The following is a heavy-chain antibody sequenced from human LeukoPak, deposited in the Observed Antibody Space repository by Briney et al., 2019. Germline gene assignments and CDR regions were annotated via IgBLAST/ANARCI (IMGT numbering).Heavy chain of an antibody. CDR3: ARAPGAEGQLWFS. D-gene: IGHD5-18*01. V-gene: IGHV4-38-2*02. Sequence: SETLSLTCTVSGYSISSGYYWGWIRQPPGKGLEWIGSIYHSGSTYYNPSLKSRVTISVDTSKNQLSLKLSSVTAADTAVYYCARAPGAEGQLWFSWGQGTLVTVSS. CDR1: GYSISSGYY. CDR2: IYHSGST. J-gene: IGHJ5*02.